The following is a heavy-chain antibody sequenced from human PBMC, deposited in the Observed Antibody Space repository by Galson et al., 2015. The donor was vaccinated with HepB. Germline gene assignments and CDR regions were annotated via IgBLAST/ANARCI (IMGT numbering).Heavy chain of an antibody. D-gene: IGHD6-6*01. V-gene: IGHV1-69*13. J-gene: IGHJ4*02. CDR2: IIPIFGTA. CDR3: AILAPPVEYSSSSVNPPDY. Sequence: SVKVSCKASGGTFSSYAISWVRQAPGQGLEWMGGIIPIFGTANYAQKFQGRVTITADESTSTAYMELSSLRSEDTAVYYCAILAPPVEYSSSSVNPPDYWGQGTLVTVSS. CDR1: GGTFSSYA.